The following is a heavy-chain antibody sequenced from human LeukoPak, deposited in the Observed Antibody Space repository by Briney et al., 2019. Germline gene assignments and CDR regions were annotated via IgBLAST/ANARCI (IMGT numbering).Heavy chain of an antibody. D-gene: IGHD3-3*01. V-gene: IGHV1-2*02. CDR3: ARGRITIFGVVVNPRFGDNWFDP. J-gene: IGHJ5*02. Sequence: ASVKVSCKASGYTFTGYYMHWVPQAPGQGLEWRGWINPNRGGTNYAQKFQGRVTMTRDTSISTAYMELSRLRSDDTAVYYCARGRITIFGVVVNPRFGDNWFDPWGQGTLVTVSS. CDR1: GYTFTGYY. CDR2: INPNRGGT.